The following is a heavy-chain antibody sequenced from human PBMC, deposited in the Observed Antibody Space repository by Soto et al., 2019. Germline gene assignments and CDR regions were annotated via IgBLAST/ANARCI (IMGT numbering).Heavy chain of an antibody. CDR2: ISWNSGII. Sequence: EVQLVESGGGLVQPGRSLRLSCAASGFTFDDYAMHWVRQAPGKGLEWVSGISWNSGIIGYADSVKGRFTISRDNAKNSLYLQMNCLRPEDTALYYCAKGMYSTRNPDYFDYWGQGTLVTVSS. CDR3: AKGMYSTRNPDYFDY. CDR1: GFTFDDYA. V-gene: IGHV3-9*01. J-gene: IGHJ4*02. D-gene: IGHD6-13*01.